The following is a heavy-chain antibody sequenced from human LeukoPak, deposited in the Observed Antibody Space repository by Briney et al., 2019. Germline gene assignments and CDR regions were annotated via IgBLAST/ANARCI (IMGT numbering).Heavy chain of an antibody. Sequence: GSLRLSCAASGFTFSSYAMSWVRQAPGKGLEWVSAISGSGGSTYYADSVKGRFTISRDNSKNTLYLQMNSLRAEDTAVYYCARKDTDSSGYYYYFDYWGQGTLVTVSS. CDR1: GFTFSSYA. D-gene: IGHD3-22*01. CDR2: ISGSGGST. J-gene: IGHJ4*02. V-gene: IGHV3-23*01. CDR3: ARKDTDSSGYYYYFDY.